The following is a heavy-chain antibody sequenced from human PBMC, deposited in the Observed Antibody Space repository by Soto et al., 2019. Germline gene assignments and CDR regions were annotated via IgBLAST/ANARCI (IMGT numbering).Heavy chain of an antibody. J-gene: IGHJ6*02. Sequence: SEPLSLTCTVSVGSTSSSSYYWGWIRQPPGKGLEWIGSIYYSGSTYYNPSLKSPSLMSGDTSKNQFSLKLCSVTVADMAVYYCAIHQCNRFFDWLDNSDMDVWGQGTTVTVSS. V-gene: IGHV4-39*01. CDR1: VGSTSSSSYY. D-gene: IGHD3-3*01. CDR2: IYYSGST. CDR3: AIHQCNRFFDWLDNSDMDV.